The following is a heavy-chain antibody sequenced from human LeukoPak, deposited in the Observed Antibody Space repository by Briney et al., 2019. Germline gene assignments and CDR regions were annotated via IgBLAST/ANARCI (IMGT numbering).Heavy chain of an antibody. CDR2: IYHSGST. CDR1: GYSISSGYY. D-gene: IGHD2-8*01. CDR3: ARVEYCTKGVCTTYDL. Sequence: KPSETLSLTCAVSGYSISSGYYWGWIRQPPGKGLEWIGSIYHSGSTYYNSSLKSRVTISVDTSKNQFSLKLSSVTAADTAAYYCARVEYCTKGVCTTYDLWGQGTLVTVSS. V-gene: IGHV4-38-2*01. J-gene: IGHJ4*02.